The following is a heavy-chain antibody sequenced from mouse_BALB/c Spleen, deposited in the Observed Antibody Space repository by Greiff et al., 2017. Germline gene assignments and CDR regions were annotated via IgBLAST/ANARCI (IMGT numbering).Heavy chain of an antibody. V-gene: IGHV5-6-5*01. CDR3: ARIGITTGAMDY. D-gene: IGHD2-4*01. CDR1: GFTFSSYA. Sequence: MLVESGGGLVKPGGSLKLSCAASGFTFSSYAMSWVRQTPEKRLEWVASISSGGSTYYPDSVKGRFTISRDNARNILYLQMSSLRSEDTAMYYCARIGITTGAMDYWGQGTSVTVSS. J-gene: IGHJ4*01. CDR2: ISSGGST.